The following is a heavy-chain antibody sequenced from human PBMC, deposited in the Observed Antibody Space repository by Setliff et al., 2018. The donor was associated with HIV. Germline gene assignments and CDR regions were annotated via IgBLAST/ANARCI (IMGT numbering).Heavy chain of an antibody. D-gene: IGHD6-19*01. CDR2: IYYSGST. V-gene: IGHV4-39*01. J-gene: IGHJ4*02. Sequence: SETLSRTCTVSGGSISSSSHYWGWIRQSPGKGLEWIGSIYYSGSTYYNSSLKSRVTIFVDTSKNQLSLKLRSGTAADTAVYYCARLGRGIAVAGTRIDYWGRGTLVTVSS. CDR3: ARLGRGIAVAGTRIDY. CDR1: GGSISSSSHY.